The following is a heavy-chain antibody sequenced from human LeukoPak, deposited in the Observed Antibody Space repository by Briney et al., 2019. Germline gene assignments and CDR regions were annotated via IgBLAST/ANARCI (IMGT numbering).Heavy chain of an antibody. Sequence: GRSLRLSCAASGFSFSNYGIHWVRQAPGKGLEWVALISYEGSIKYYADSVKGRFTLSRDNSKNTVYLQMNSLRSEDTAVYYCAAERIHYDSSGYYHWGQGTLVTVSS. CDR2: ISYEGSIK. CDR3: AAERIHYDSSGYYH. J-gene: IGHJ5*02. V-gene: IGHV3-30*03. D-gene: IGHD3-22*01. CDR1: GFSFSNYG.